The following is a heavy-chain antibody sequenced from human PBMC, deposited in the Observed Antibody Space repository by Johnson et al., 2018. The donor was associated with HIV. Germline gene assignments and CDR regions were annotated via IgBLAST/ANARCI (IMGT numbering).Heavy chain of an antibody. J-gene: IGHJ3*02. V-gene: IGHV3-23*04. CDR1: GFTFSSYA. Sequence: VQLVESGGGLVQPGGSLRLSCAASGFTFSSYAMSWVRQAPGKGLEWVSGISWNSGSIGYADSVKGRFTISRDNAKNSLYLQMNSLKTEDTAVYYCTTEEYYYDSSGYDAFDIWGQGTMVTVSS. CDR3: TTEEYYYDSSGYDAFDI. CDR2: ISWNSGSI. D-gene: IGHD3-22*01.